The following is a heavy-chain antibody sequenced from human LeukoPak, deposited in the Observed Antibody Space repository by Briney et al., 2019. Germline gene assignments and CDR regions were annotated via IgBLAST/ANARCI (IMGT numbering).Heavy chain of an antibody. CDR3: ARLQVIYYYMDV. V-gene: IGHV4-59*08. CDR2: IYYSGST. CDR1: GGSISSYY. Sequence: SEILSLTCTVSGGSISSYYWSWILQPPGKGLEWIGYIYYSGSTNYNPSLKSRVIISVDTSKNQVSLKLSSVTAADTAVYYCARLQVIYYYMDVWGKGTTVTVSS. J-gene: IGHJ6*03.